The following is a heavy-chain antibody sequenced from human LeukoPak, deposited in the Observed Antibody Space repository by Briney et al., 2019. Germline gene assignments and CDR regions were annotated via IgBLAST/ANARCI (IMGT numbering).Heavy chain of an antibody. J-gene: IGHJ4*02. D-gene: IGHD6-13*01. V-gene: IGHV1-8*01. CDR3: ARGPPESISSDY. CDR2: MNPKYANT. Sequence: GASVKVSCKASGYTFTSYYINWVRQAPGQGLEWMRWMNPKYANTRYAQKFQGRVTMTRNTAIHTAYMAETSLISQDTAVYYCARGPPESISSDYWGQGTLVTVSS. CDR1: GYTFTSYY.